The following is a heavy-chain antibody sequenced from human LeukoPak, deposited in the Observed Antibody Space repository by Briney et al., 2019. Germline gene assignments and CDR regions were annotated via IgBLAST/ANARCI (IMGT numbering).Heavy chain of an antibody. CDR2: ISAGGGST. J-gene: IGHJ4*02. Sequence: GGSLRLSCAASGFNFNNFAMNWVRPAPGKGLEWVSLISAGGGSTHYADSVKGRFTISRDNSKDTLYLQMNSLRAEDTATYYCAKDWGYWGQGTLVTVSS. D-gene: IGHD3-16*01. CDR1: GFNFNNFA. V-gene: IGHV3-23*01. CDR3: AKDWGY.